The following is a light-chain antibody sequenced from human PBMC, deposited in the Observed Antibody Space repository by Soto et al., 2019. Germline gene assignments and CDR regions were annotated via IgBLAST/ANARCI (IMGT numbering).Light chain of an antibody. V-gene: IGKV3-20*01. Sequence: EIVLTQSPGTLSLSPGERATLSCRSSQSVSGSYLAWYQQKPGQAPRLLIYGASSRATGIPDRFSGGGSGTDFTLTITRLEPEDFAVYFCLQYGGLPRTFGQGTKVDIK. CDR2: GAS. J-gene: IGKJ1*01. CDR1: QSVSGSY. CDR3: LQYGGLPRT.